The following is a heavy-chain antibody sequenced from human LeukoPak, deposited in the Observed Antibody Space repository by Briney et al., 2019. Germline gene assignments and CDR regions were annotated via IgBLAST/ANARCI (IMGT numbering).Heavy chain of an antibody. J-gene: IGHJ6*02. V-gene: IGHV1-8*01. Sequence: GASVKVSCKASGYTFTSYDINWVRQATGQGLEWMGWMNPNSGNTGYAQKFQGRVTMTRNTSISTAYMELSSLRSEDTAVYYCARGDNDYGDYVSYGMDVWGQGTTVTVSS. D-gene: IGHD4-17*01. CDR3: ARGDNDYGDYVSYGMDV. CDR1: GYTFTSYD. CDR2: MNPNSGNT.